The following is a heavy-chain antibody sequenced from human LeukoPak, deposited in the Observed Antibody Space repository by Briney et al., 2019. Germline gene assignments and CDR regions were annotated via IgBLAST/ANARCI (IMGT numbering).Heavy chain of an antibody. J-gene: IGHJ4*02. D-gene: IGHD1-26*01. CDR1: GFTFSSYA. Sequence: GGSLRLSCAASGFTFSSYAMHWVRQAPGKGLEWVAVISYDGSNKYYADSVKGRFTISRDNAKNSLYLQINSLRAEDTAVYCCARRRDSGSLQHFDYWGQGTLVTVSS. CDR2: ISYDGSNK. V-gene: IGHV3-30*04. CDR3: ARRRDSGSLQHFDY.